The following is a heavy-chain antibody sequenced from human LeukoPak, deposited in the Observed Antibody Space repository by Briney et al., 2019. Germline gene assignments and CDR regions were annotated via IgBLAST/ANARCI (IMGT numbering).Heavy chain of an antibody. D-gene: IGHD3-10*01. CDR3: ARAPRGSYYYGSGRIPGAFDY. CDR2: IIPIFGTA. J-gene: IGHJ4*02. V-gene: IGHV1-69*01. CDR1: GGTFSSYA. Sequence: SVKVSCKAPGGTFSSYAISWVRQAPGQGLEWMGGIIPIFGTANYAQKFQGRVTITADESTSTAYMELSSLRSEDTAVYYCARAPRGSYYYGSGRIPGAFDYWGQGTLVTVSS.